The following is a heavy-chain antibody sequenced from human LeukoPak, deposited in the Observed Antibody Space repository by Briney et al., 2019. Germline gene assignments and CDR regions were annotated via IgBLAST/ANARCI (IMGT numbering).Heavy chain of an antibody. V-gene: IGHV4-34*01. J-gene: IGHJ4*02. CDR1: GGSFSGYY. CDR3: ASHRVGISSGSAIDY. Sequence: SETLSLTCAVYGGSFSGYYWSWIRQPPGKGLEWIGEINHSGSTNYNPSLKSRVTISVDTSKNQFSLKLSSVTAADTAVYYCASHRVGISSGSAIDYWGQRTLVTISS. D-gene: IGHD6-19*01. CDR2: INHSGST.